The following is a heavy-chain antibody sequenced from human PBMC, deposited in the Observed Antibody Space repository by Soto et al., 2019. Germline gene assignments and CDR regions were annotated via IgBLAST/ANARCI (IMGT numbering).Heavy chain of an antibody. CDR3: VRDGTKTLRDWFDP. V-gene: IGHV4-4*07. D-gene: IGHD1-1*01. CDR2: IDASGNT. CDR1: VDSITTYY. J-gene: IGHJ5*02. Sequence: ETLSLTCTVSVDSITTYYWSWIRQPAGKGLEWIGRIDASGNTNYSPSLNSRVTMSVDTSKKQFSLKLRSVTAADTAVYYCVRDGTKTLRDWFDPWGQGISVTVSS.